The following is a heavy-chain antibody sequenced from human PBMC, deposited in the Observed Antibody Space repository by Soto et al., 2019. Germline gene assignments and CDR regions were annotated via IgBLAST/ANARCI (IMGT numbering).Heavy chain of an antibody. D-gene: IGHD4-17*01. J-gene: IGHJ4*02. CDR1: GGSISSSNW. CDR2: IYHSGST. CDR3: ARSSGNYGDPFDY. Sequence: TLSLTCAVSGGSISSSNWWSWVRQPPGKGLEWIGEIYHSGSTNYNPSLKSRLTISVDKSKNQFSLKLSSVTAADTAVYYCARSSGNYGDPFDYWGQGTLVTVSS. V-gene: IGHV4-4*02.